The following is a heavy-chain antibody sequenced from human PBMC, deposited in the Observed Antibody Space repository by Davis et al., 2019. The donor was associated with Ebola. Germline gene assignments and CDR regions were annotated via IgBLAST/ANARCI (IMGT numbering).Heavy chain of an antibody. J-gene: IGHJ6*02. Sequence: GESLKIPCAASGFTFSSYWMSWVRQAPGKGLEWVANIKQDGSEKYYVDSVKGRFTISRDNAKNSLYLQMNSLRAEDTAVYYCARKLNIVASYYYYGMDVWGQGTTVTVSS. CDR2: IKQDGSEK. CDR3: ARKLNIVASYYYYGMDV. V-gene: IGHV3-7*03. D-gene: IGHD5-12*01. CDR1: GFTFSSYW.